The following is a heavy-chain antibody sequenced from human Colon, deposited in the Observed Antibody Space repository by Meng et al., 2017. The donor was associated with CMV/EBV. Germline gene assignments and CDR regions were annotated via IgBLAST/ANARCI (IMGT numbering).Heavy chain of an antibody. CDR3: ARESTMVTDY. V-gene: IGHV1-46*01. CDR2: INPNGIAA. CDR1: GFNYATYF. D-gene: IGHD4/OR15-4a*01. J-gene: IGHJ4*02. Sequence: KASGFNYATYFMQWVRQAPGQGLEYMGHINPNGIAASYAQRFRGRFTMTRDTSTSTVYMELSSLRSEDTAVYYCARESTMVTDYWGQGTLVTVSS.